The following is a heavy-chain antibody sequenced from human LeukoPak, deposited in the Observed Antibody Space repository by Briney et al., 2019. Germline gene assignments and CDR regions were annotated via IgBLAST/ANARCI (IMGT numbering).Heavy chain of an antibody. V-gene: IGHV3-30*02. Sequence: GGSLRLSCAASGFTFSSYGMHWVRQAPGKGLEWVAFIRYDGSDKYYADSVKGRFTISRDNSKNTLYLQMNSLRAEDTAVYYCAREHCSGGSCYPDAFDIWGQGTMVTVSS. CDR3: AREHCSGGSCYPDAFDI. CDR2: IRYDGSDK. J-gene: IGHJ3*02. CDR1: GFTFSSYG. D-gene: IGHD2-15*01.